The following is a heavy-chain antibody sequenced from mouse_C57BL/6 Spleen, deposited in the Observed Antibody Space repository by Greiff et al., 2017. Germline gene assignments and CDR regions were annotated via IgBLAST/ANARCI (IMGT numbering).Heavy chain of an antibody. V-gene: IGHV5-17*01. CDR2: ISSGSSTI. CDR1: GFTFSDYG. CDR3: ARRGIITTVVATRGGAMDY. Sequence: EVKVVESGGGLVKPGGSLKLSCAASGFTFSDYGMHWVRQAPEKGLEWVAYISSGSSTIYYADTVKGRFTISRDNAKNTLFLQMTSLRSEDTAMYYCARRGIITTVVATRGGAMDYWGQGTSVTVSS. J-gene: IGHJ4*01. D-gene: IGHD1-1*01.